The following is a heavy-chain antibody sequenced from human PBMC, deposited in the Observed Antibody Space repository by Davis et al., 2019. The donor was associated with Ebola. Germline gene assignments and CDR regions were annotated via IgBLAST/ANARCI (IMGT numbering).Heavy chain of an antibody. D-gene: IGHD2/OR15-2a*01. Sequence: GESLKISCAASGFIFRSYVMSWVRQAPGKGLEWVSTFGTSGDTYYADSVKGRFTISRDNSKNTLYLQMNGLRVEDTAIYYCAKDNRNIWSEVWGQGTMVTVSS. J-gene: IGHJ3*01. CDR1: GFIFRSYV. CDR2: FGTSGDT. CDR3: AKDNRNIWSEV. V-gene: IGHV3-23*01.